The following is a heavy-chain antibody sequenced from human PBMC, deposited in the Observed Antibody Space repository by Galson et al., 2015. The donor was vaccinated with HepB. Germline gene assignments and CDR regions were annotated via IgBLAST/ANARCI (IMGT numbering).Heavy chain of an antibody. Sequence: PALVKPTQTLTLTCTFSGFSLTTSGVGVGWIRQPPGKALEWLALIYWDDDKHYSPSLKSRLTITKDTSKNQVVLTMTNMDPVDTATYYCAHRSDVALFDYWGQGTLLTVSS. CDR3: AHRSDVALFDY. CDR1: GFSLTTSGVG. V-gene: IGHV2-5*02. CDR2: IYWDDDK. D-gene: IGHD2-21*01. J-gene: IGHJ4*02.